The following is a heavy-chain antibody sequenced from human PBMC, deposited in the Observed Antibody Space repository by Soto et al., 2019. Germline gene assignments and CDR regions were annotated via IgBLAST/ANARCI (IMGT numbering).Heavy chain of an antibody. Sequence: GASVKVSCKASGYTFTGYYMHWVRQAPGQGLEWMGWINPNSGGTNYAQKFQGRVTMTRDTSISTAYMELSRLRSDDTAVYYCARDPAMVRRLNNWFDPWGQGTLVTVSS. D-gene: IGHD3-10*01. CDR2: INPNSGGT. CDR1: GYTFTGYY. V-gene: IGHV1-2*02. J-gene: IGHJ5*02. CDR3: ARDPAMVRRLNNWFDP.